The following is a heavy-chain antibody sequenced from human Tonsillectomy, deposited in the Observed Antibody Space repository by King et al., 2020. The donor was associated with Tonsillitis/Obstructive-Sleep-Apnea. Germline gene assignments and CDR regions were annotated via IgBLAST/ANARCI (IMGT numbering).Heavy chain of an antibody. Sequence: VQLVESGGGVVQPGRSLRPSCAASGFTFSSYAMHWVRQAPGKGLEWVAVISYDGSNKYYADSVKGRFTISRDNSKNTLYLQMNSLRAEDTAVYYCARSDYYDSSGYDYWGQGTLVTVSS. CDR3: ARSDYYDSSGYDY. CDR2: ISYDGSNK. D-gene: IGHD3-22*01. CDR1: GFTFSSYA. J-gene: IGHJ4*02. V-gene: IGHV3-30*04.